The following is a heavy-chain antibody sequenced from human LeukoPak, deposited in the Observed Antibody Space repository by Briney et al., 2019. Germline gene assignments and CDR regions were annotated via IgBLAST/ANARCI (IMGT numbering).Heavy chain of an antibody. CDR2: ISSSGSTI. D-gene: IGHD3-10*01. Sequence: GGSLRLSCAASGFTFSSYEMNWVRQAPGKGLEWVSYISSSGSTIYYADSVKGRFTISRDNAKNSLYLQMNSLRAEDTALYYCARGGLLWFGESGSDYWGQGTLVTVSS. J-gene: IGHJ4*02. CDR1: GFTFSSYE. CDR3: ARGGLLWFGESGSDY. V-gene: IGHV3-48*03.